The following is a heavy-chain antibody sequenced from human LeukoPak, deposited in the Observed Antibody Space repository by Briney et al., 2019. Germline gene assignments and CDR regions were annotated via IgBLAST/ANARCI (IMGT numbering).Heavy chain of an antibody. Sequence: PSETLSLTCTVSGSSMSSYYWSWIRQPPGKGLEWIRYIYYSGSTNYNPSLKSRVTISVDTSKNQFSLKLSSVTAADTAVYYCARGGYDILTGSGFFDYWGQGTLVTVSS. V-gene: IGHV4-59*01. CDR1: GSSMSSYY. D-gene: IGHD3-9*01. J-gene: IGHJ4*02. CDR3: ARGGYDILTGSGFFDY. CDR2: IYYSGST.